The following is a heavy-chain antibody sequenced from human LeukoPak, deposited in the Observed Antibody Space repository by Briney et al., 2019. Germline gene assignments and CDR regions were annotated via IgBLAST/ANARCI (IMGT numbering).Heavy chain of an antibody. CDR2: VSPDGNLA. J-gene: IGHJ4*02. Sequence: PGGSLRLSCAGSGFTLSSSWMHWVRQAPGKGPVWVAHVSPDGNLANYAVSVKGRFIISRDNAKNTLFLQMNSLRAEDTAVYYCARDLSFSPDHWGQGTLVTVSS. CDR3: ARDLSFSPDH. CDR1: GFTLSSSW. V-gene: IGHV3-74*01.